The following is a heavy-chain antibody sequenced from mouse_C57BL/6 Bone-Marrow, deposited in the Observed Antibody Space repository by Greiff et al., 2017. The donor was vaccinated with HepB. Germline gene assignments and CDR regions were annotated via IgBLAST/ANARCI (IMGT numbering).Heavy chain of an antibody. J-gene: IGHJ2*01. CDR1: GYSFTDYN. D-gene: IGHD2-3*01. CDR3: VPDGYYRYYFDY. V-gene: IGHV1-39*01. Sequence: LVESGPELVKPGASVKISCKASGYSFTDYNMNWVKQSNGKSLEWIGVINPNYGTTSYNQKFKGKATLTVDQSSSTAYMQLNSLTSEDSAVYYCVPDGYYRYYFDYWGQGTTLTVSS. CDR2: INPNYGTT.